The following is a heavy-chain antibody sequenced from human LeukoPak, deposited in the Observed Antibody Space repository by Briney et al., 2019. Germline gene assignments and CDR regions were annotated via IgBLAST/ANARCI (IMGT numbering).Heavy chain of an antibody. CDR3: ARADIIVMPAAQSYYYYMVV. CDR1: GGSFSGYY. V-gene: IGHV4-34*01. J-gene: IGHJ6*03. Sequence: SETLSLTCAVYGGSFSGYYWSWIRHPPGKGREWIGEINHSGITNYNPSLKSRVTISVDTSKHQFSLKLSSVTAADTAVYYCARADIIVMPAAQSYYYYMVVWGKGATVTVSS. CDR2: INHSGIT. D-gene: IGHD2-2*01.